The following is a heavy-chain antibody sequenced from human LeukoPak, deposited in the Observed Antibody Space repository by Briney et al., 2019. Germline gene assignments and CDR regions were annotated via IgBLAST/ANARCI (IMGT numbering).Heavy chain of an antibody. Sequence: SVKVSCKASGFTFTKSAVQWVRQARGQRLECIGWIVVGSGNTDYAQKFQERVTITRDMSTSTAYMELNSLTSEDTAIYYCAADPAGFGAFDIWGHGTIVTVSS. V-gene: IGHV1-58*01. D-gene: IGHD3-16*01. CDR3: AADPAGFGAFDI. CDR2: IVVGSGNT. CDR1: GFTFTKSA. J-gene: IGHJ3*02.